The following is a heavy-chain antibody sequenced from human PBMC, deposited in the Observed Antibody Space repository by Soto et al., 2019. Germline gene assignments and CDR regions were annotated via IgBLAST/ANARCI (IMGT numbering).Heavy chain of an antibody. CDR1: GFTFDDYT. CDR3: AKDIEGMAPYGMDV. Sequence: GGSLRLPCAASGFTFDDYTMHWVRQAPGKGLEWVSLISWDGGSTYYADSVKGRFTISRDNSKNSLYLQMNSLRTEDTALYYCAKDIEGMAPYGMDVWGQGTTVTVSS. CDR2: ISWDGGST. D-gene: IGHD6-13*01. J-gene: IGHJ6*02. V-gene: IGHV3-43*01.